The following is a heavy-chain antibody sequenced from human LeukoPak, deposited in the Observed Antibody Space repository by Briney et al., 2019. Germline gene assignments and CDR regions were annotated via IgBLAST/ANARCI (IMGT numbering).Heavy chain of an antibody. J-gene: IGHJ4*02. CDR1: GFTFSSYA. Sequence: PGRSLRLSCAASGFTFSSYAMHWVRQAPGKGLEWVAVILYDGSNKYYADSVKGRFTISRDNSKNTLYLQMNSLRAEDTAVYYCARGDRFDYWGQGTLVTVSS. D-gene: IGHD2-21*01. CDR2: ILYDGSNK. CDR3: ARGDRFDY. V-gene: IGHV3-30-3*01.